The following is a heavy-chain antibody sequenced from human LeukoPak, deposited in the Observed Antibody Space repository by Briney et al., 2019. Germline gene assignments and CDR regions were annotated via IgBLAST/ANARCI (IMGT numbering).Heavy chain of an antibody. J-gene: IGHJ4*02. CDR1: GFTFSGYA. D-gene: IGHD3-10*01. V-gene: IGHV3-30*04. CDR3: ARIRGSAYYFDY. CDR2: ISYDGSNK. Sequence: GGSLRLSCAASGFTFSGYAMHWVRQAPGKGLEWVAVISYDGSNKYYADSVKGRFTISRDNAKNTLYLQMNSLRAEDTAVYYCARIRGSAYYFDYWGQGTLVTVSS.